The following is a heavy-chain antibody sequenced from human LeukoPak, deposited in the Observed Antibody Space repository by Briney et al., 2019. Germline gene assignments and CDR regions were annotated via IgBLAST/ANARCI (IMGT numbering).Heavy chain of an antibody. CDR3: ARARSYGESLFDY. V-gene: IGHV4-39*07. CDR2: IYYSGST. CDR1: GGSISSSSYY. J-gene: IGHJ4*02. Sequence: PSETLSLTCTVSGGSISSSSYYWGWIRQPPGKGLEWIGSIYYSGSTYYNPSLKSRVTISVDTSKNQFSLKLSSVTAADTAVYYCARARSYGESLFDYWGQGTLVTVSS. D-gene: IGHD4-17*01.